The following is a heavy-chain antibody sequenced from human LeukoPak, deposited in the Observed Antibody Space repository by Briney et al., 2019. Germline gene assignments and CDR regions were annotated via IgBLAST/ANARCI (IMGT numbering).Heavy chain of an antibody. Sequence: GGSLRLSCAASGFTFRSYAMSWVRQAPGKGLEWVSTISGSGGSTFYADAVKGRFTISRDNAKNSLYLQMNNLRAEDTALYYCARGGYYYDSSGYYYGGVRYFDYWGQGTLVTVSS. D-gene: IGHD3-22*01. CDR2: ISGSGGST. CDR3: ARGGYYYDSSGYYYGGVRYFDY. V-gene: IGHV3-23*01. CDR1: GFTFRSYA. J-gene: IGHJ4*02.